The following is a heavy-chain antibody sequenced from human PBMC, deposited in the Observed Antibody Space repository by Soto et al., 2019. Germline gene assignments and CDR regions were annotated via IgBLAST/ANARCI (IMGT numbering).Heavy chain of an antibody. V-gene: IGHV1-2*02. D-gene: IGHD4-17*01. CDR3: ATASDYGHYWGYFFDS. Sequence: QVQLVQSGAEVKKPGASVKVSCKTSGYTFAAYYIHWIRQAPGQGLEWMGWINPTSGGTVYAQNLQDRVTMTRDTSISTAYMQLRRLNSDDTAVYYCATASDYGHYWGYFFDSWGQGTPVTVSS. J-gene: IGHJ4*02. CDR2: INPTSGGT. CDR1: GYTFAAYY.